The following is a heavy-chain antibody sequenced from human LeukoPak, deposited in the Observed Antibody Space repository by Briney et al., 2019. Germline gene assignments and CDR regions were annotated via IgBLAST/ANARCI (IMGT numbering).Heavy chain of an antibody. CDR3: ARGSGYCSSTSCLGEAFDI. Sequence: ASVKVSCKASGYTFTGYYMHWVRQAPGQGLEWMGWINPNSGGTNYAQKFQGRVTMTRDTSISTAYMELSRLTSDDTAVYYCARGSGYCSSTSCLGEAFDIWGQGTMVTVSS. D-gene: IGHD2-2*03. V-gene: IGHV1-2*02. CDR1: GYTFTGYY. J-gene: IGHJ3*02. CDR2: INPNSGGT.